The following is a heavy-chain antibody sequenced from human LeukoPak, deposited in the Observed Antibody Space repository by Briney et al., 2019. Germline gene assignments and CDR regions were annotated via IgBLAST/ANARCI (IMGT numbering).Heavy chain of an antibody. Sequence: GGSLRLSCAASGFTFSSNAMSWVRQAPGKGLEWVSTISGSGNAIYYADSVKGRFTISRDNSKNTLYLQMNSLRADDTAVYYCAKDQCITGYLALFDYWGQGTLVTVSS. CDR2: ISGSGNAI. J-gene: IGHJ4*02. V-gene: IGHV3-23*01. CDR3: AKDQCITGYLALFDY. CDR1: GFTFSSNA. D-gene: IGHD1-20*01.